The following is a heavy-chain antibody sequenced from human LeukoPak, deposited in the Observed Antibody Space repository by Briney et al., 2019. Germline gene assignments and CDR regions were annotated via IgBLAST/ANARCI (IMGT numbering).Heavy chain of an antibody. Sequence: PGGSLRLSCAASGFTVSSNYMSWVRQAPGKGLEWVSVIYSGGSTYYADSVKGRFTISRDNSKNTLYLQMNSLRAEDTAVYYCAKVTYNWNYSSYFDYWGQGTLVTVSS. D-gene: IGHD1-7*01. CDR1: GFTVSSNY. CDR3: AKVTYNWNYSSYFDY. V-gene: IGHV3-53*01. CDR2: IYSGGST. J-gene: IGHJ4*02.